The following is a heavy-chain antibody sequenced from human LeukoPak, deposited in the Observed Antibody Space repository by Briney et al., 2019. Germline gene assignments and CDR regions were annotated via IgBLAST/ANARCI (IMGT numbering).Heavy chain of an antibody. CDR3: ARFTYCSGGSCLSFDY. Sequence: SETLSLTCTVSGGSISSNNYYWGWIRQAPGEGLEWIGSFYYSGSTYYNPSLQRRVTISVDTSKNQFSLKLSSVTAADTAVFYCARFTYCSGGSCLSFDYWGQGTLVTVSS. J-gene: IGHJ4*02. D-gene: IGHD2-15*01. V-gene: IGHV4-39*01. CDR1: GGSISSNNYY. CDR2: FYYSGST.